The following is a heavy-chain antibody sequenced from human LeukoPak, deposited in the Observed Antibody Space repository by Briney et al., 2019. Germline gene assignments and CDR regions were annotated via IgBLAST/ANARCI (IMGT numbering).Heavy chain of an antibody. CDR1: GFTFGDYW. CDR2: IKQDGSDK. CDR3: ARNQRRLDY. V-gene: IGHV3-7*01. J-gene: IGHJ4*02. D-gene: IGHD1-14*01. Sequence: GGSLRLSCAASGFTFGDYWMNWVRQAPGKGLEWVANIKQDGSDKAYVDSVRGRFTISRDNAKNSLYLQMNSLRAEDTAVYYCARNQRRLDYWGQGTLVTVSS.